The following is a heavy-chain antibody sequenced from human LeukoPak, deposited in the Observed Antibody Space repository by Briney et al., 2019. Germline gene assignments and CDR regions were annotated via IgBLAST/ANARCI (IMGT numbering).Heavy chain of an antibody. Sequence: ASVKVSCKASGYTFTGYYVHWVRQAPGQGLEWMGWINPNSGGTNYAQKFQGRVTMTRDTSISTAYMELSRLRSDDTAVYYCARASYYYDSSGYSTRYYFDYWGQGTLVTVSS. V-gene: IGHV1-2*02. D-gene: IGHD3-22*01. CDR3: ARASYYYDSSGYSTRYYFDY. CDR2: INPNSGGT. J-gene: IGHJ4*02. CDR1: GYTFTGYY.